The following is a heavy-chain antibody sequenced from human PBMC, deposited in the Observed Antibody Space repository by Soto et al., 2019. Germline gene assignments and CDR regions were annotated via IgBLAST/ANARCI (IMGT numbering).Heavy chain of an antibody. Sequence: SETLSLTCAVYGGSFSGYYWSWIRQPPGKGLEWIGEINHSGSTNYNPSLKSRVTISVDTSKNQFSLKLSSVTAADTAVYYCARVLYYGSGSYREPRYDRFDPWGQGTLVTVSS. D-gene: IGHD3-10*01. V-gene: IGHV4-34*01. J-gene: IGHJ5*02. CDR1: GGSFSGYY. CDR3: ARVLYYGSGSYREPRYDRFDP. CDR2: INHSGST.